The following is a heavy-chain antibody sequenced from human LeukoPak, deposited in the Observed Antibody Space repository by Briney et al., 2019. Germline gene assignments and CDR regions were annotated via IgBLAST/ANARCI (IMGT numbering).Heavy chain of an antibody. CDR3: AKSPYPSGSGWSGYYFDY. V-gene: IGHV3-30*02. Sequence: GGSLRLSCAASGFTFSTSGMHWVRQAPGKGLEWVAFIRYDGSNKYYGDSVKGRFTISRDNSKNTLYLQMNSLRAEDTAVYYCAKSPYPSGSGWSGYYFDYWGQGALVTVSS. CDR2: IRYDGSNK. CDR1: GFTFSTSG. J-gene: IGHJ4*02. D-gene: IGHD6-19*01.